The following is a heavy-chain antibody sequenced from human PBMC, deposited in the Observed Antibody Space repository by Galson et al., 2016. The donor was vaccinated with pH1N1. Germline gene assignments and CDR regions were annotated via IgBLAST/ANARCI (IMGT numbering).Heavy chain of an antibody. CDR2: ISPIFGSI. D-gene: IGHD3-10*01. J-gene: IGHJ6*02. Sequence: SVKVSCKASGGTFSNSAISWVRQAPGQGLEWMGGISPIFGSINYEQRFQGRVTVSADIFTNTAYMELSRLRSEDKAIYYCATAGPLVREILYYSYAMDVWGQGTTVTVSS. V-gene: IGHV1-69*06. CDR3: ATAGPLVREILYYSYAMDV. CDR1: GGTFSNSA.